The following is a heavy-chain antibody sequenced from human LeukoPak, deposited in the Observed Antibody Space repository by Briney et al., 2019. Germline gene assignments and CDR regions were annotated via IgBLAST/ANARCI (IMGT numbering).Heavy chain of an antibody. Sequence: PSETLSLTCAVYGGSFSGYYWSWIRQPPGKGLEWIGRTYASGNTYYNPSLKSRVTMSVDTSKNQFSLKLSSVTAADTAVYYCARAAAGAPFDIWGQGTMVTVSS. D-gene: IGHD6-13*01. V-gene: IGHV4-59*10. CDR1: GGSFSGYY. J-gene: IGHJ3*02. CDR2: TYASGNT. CDR3: ARAAAGAPFDI.